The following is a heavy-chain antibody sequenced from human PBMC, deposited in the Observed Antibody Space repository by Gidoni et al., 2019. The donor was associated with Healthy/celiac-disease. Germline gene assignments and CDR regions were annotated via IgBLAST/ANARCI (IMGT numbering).Heavy chain of an antibody. CDR1: GFTLSSTY. J-gene: IGHJ1*01. Sequence: EVQLVQSGGGLIQPGGSLRLSCAASGFTLSSTYMSWVRQAPGKGLEWVSVIYSGGSTYYADYVKGRFTISRDNSKNTLYLKMNSLRAEDTAVYYCARDGDSSGYYYFQHWGQGTLVTVSS. D-gene: IGHD3-22*01. CDR3: ARDGDSSGYYYFQH. CDR2: IYSGGST. V-gene: IGHV3-53*01.